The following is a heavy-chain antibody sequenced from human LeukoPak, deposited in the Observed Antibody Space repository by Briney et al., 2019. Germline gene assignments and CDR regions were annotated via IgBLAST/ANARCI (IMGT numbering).Heavy chain of an antibody. CDR1: EFTFSSYW. D-gene: IGHD2-21*01. V-gene: IGHV3-7*01. J-gene: IGHJ6*02. CDR3: ARYCGGDCYGMDV. Sequence: PGGSLRLSCTASEFTFSSYWKSWVRQAPGKGLEWVANIKQDGSEKDYVDSVKGRFTISRDNAKNSLYLQMNNLRAEDTAVYYCARYCGGDCYGMDVWGQGTTVTVSS. CDR2: IKQDGSEK.